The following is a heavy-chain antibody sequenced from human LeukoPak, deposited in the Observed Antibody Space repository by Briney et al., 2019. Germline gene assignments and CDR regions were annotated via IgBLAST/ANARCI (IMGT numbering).Heavy chain of an antibody. Sequence: SETLSLTCTVSGGSISSSSYYWGWIRQPPGKGLEWIGSIYYSGSTYYNPSLKSRVTISVDTSKNQFSLKLSSVTAADTAVYYCASGYYYDSSGHYDYWGQGTLVTGSS. CDR1: GGSISSSSYY. V-gene: IGHV4-39*01. J-gene: IGHJ4*02. CDR3: ASGYYYDSSGHYDY. D-gene: IGHD3-22*01. CDR2: IYYSGST.